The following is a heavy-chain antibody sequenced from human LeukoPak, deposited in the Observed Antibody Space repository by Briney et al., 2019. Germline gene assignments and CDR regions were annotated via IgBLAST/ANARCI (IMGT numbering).Heavy chain of an antibody. D-gene: IGHD6-19*01. Sequence: GRPLRLSCAASGFSFTMYGIHWVRQAPGKGLEWVAVISTDGNNEYYANSVEGRFTISRDNSKNTVYLQMTSLRTEDTAVYYCAKDQIGWAPGYVSGPLDQWGQGTLVTVSS. CDR3: AKDQIGWAPGYVSGPLDQ. CDR1: GFSFTMYG. V-gene: IGHV3-30*18. CDR2: ISTDGNNE. J-gene: IGHJ4*02.